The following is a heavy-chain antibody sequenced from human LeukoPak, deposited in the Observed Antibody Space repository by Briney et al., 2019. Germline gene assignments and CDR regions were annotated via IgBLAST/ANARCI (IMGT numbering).Heavy chain of an antibody. CDR2: MSHSGST. Sequence: SETLSLTCGVSGYSISSGYHWGWIRQPTGKGLEWIGSMSHSGSTYYNPSLKSRVTISVDTSKNQFSLKLSSVTAADTAVYYCARHLAIFGVVANYFDYWGQGTLVTVSS. J-gene: IGHJ4*02. V-gene: IGHV4-38-2*01. CDR1: GYSISSGYH. CDR3: ARHLAIFGVVANYFDY. D-gene: IGHD3-3*01.